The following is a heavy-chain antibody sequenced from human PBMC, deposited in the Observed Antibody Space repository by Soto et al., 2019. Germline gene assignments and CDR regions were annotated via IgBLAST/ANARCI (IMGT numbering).Heavy chain of an antibody. CDR3: ARAAADRPAARY. J-gene: IGHJ4*02. Sequence: QVQLVESGGGMVKPGGSLRLSCAAARFTCGDYYFSWICQAPGKGRELVSYISSSGSSTYYVASVRGRVTISRDNAKNSLNQQMDRLGAEDTAVYYCARAAADRPAARYWGQGTLVTVSS. V-gene: IGHV3-11*01. CDR1: RFTCGDYY. D-gene: IGHD6-25*01. CDR2: ISSSGSST.